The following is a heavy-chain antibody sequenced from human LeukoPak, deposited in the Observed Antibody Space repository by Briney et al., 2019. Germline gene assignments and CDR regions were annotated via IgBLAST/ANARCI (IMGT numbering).Heavy chain of an antibody. CDR1: GFTFSDYY. J-gene: IGHJ4*02. D-gene: IGHD3-22*01. CDR3: AVSRDYDSSGYTFDY. CDR2: ISSSGSTI. V-gene: IGHV3-11*04. Sequence: PGGSLRLSCAASGFTFSDYYMSWIRQAPGKGLEWVSYISSSGSTIYYADSVKGRFTISRDNAKNSLYLQMNSLRAEDTAVYHCAVSRDYDSSGYTFDYWGQGTLVTVSS.